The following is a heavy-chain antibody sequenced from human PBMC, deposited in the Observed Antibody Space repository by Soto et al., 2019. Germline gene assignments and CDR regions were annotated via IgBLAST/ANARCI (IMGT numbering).Heavy chain of an antibody. V-gene: IGHV4-39*07. CDR3: ARFYSRSSEAFH. Sequence: SETLSLTCTVSGGSISSSSYYWGWIRQPPGKGLEWIGSIYYSGSTYYNPSLKSRVTISVDTSKNQFSLKLSSVTAADTAVYYWARFYSRSSEAFHWGQGTLVTVSS. D-gene: IGHD6-6*01. CDR1: GGSISSSSYY. CDR2: IYYSGST. J-gene: IGHJ4*02.